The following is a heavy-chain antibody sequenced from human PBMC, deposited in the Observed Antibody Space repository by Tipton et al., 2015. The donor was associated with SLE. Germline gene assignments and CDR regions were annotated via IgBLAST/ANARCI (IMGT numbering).Heavy chain of an antibody. J-gene: IGHJ4*02. CDR1: GGSISSYY. Sequence: TLSLTCTVSGGSISSYYWSWIRQPPGKELEWIGYIYYSGSTNYNPSLKSRVTISVDTSKNQFSLKLSSVTAADTAVYYCARAKLGFFFDYWGQGTLVTVSS. V-gene: IGHV4-59*01. CDR2: IYYSGST. D-gene: IGHD7-27*01. CDR3: ARAKLGFFFDY.